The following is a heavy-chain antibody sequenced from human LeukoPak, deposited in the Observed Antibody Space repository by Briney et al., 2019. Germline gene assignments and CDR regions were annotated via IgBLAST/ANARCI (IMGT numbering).Heavy chain of an antibody. V-gene: IGHV4-39*07. CDR2: IYYSGST. CDR3: ARGKLAVTGTGDYYYMDV. D-gene: IGHD6-19*01. Sequence: SETLSLTCTVSGGSISSSSYYWGWIRQPPGKGLEWIGSIYYSGSTYYNPSLKSRVTISVDTSKNQFSLKLSSVTAADTAVYYCARGKLAVTGTGDYYYMDVWGKGTTLTISS. J-gene: IGHJ6*03. CDR1: GGSISSSSYY.